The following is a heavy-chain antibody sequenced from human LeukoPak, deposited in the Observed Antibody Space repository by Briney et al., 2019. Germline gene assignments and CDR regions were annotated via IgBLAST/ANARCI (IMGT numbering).Heavy chain of an antibody. Sequence: GGSLRLSCVASGFTVSSNYMSWVRQAPGKGLEWVSVIYSGGSTYYADSVKGRFTISRDNSKNTLYLQMNSLRAEDTAVYYCASGSGSYRTPYYYVDVWGTGTTVTVSS. D-gene: IGHD3-10*01. CDR2: IYSGGST. V-gene: IGHV3-53*01. CDR1: GFTVSSNY. CDR3: ASGSGSYRTPYYYVDV. J-gene: IGHJ6*03.